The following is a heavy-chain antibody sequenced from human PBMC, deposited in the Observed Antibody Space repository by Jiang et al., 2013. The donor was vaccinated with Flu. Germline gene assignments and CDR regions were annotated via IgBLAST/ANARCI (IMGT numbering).Heavy chain of an antibody. CDR2: TYYRSKWYN. D-gene: IGHD1-26*01. CDR1: GDNVSSSSVA. CDR3: ARALSLRGYSGNSAMRFDP. J-gene: IGHJ5*02. V-gene: IGHV6-1*01. Sequence: KPSQTLSLTCAISGDNVSSSSVAWTWIRQSPSRGLEWLGRTYYRSKWYNDYAVSVRSRITINPDTFKNQFSLQLSSVTAADTAVYYCARALSLRGYSGNSAMRFDPWGQGTLVTVSS.